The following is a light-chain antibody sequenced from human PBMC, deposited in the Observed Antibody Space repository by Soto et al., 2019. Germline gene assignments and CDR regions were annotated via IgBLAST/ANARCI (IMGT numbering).Light chain of an antibody. CDR2: AAS. CDR1: QSIVTY. V-gene: IGKV1-39*01. Sequence: DIQMTQSPSSLSASVGDRVTITCRASQSIVTYLNWYLQKPGKAPKLLIYAASNLQSGVPSRFSGSGSGTDFTLTISSLQPEDFATYFCQQSYSTPPWTSGKGTKVDIK. J-gene: IGKJ1*01. CDR3: QQSYSTPPWT.